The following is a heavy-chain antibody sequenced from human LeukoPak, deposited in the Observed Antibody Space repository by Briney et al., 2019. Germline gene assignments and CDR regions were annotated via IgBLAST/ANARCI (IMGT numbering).Heavy chain of an antibody. D-gene: IGHD1-26*01. CDR2: ISSSSTYI. V-gene: IGHV3-21*01. Sequence: GGSLRLSCAASGFTFSSYNMNWVRQAPGKGLEWVSSISSSSTYIYYADSMKGRFTLSRDNSKNSPYLQMNSLRAEDTAIYYCARDLSVGAKPDLGFDYWGQGTLVTVSS. CDR1: GFTFSSYN. CDR3: ARDLSVGAKPDLGFDY. J-gene: IGHJ4*02.